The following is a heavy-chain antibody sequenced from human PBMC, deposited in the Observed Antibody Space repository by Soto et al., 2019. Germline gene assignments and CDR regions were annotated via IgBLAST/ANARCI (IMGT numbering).Heavy chain of an antibody. CDR3: AKNSGWFNT. J-gene: IGHJ5*02. V-gene: IGHV3-33*06. CDR2: IWYDGSNK. D-gene: IGHD3-10*01. Sequence: GGSLRLSCAASGFTFSSYGMHWVRQAPGKGLEWVAVIWYDGSNKYYADSVKGRFTISRDNSINTVFLQMNSLRADDTALYFCAKNSGWFNTWGQGALVTVSS. CDR1: GFTFSSYG.